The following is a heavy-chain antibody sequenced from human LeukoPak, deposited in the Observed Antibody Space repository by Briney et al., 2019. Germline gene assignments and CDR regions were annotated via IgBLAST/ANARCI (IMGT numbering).Heavy chain of an antibody. Sequence: GRSLRLSCAASGFTVSSNYMSWVRQAPGKGLEWVSVIYSGGSTYYPDPVKGRFTISRDNSKNTLYLQMNSLRAEDTAVYDCARGRGGLDVWGKGTTVTISS. D-gene: IGHD3-10*01. J-gene: IGHJ6*04. CDR3: ARGRGGLDV. CDR1: GFTVSSNY. V-gene: IGHV3-53*01. CDR2: IYSGGST.